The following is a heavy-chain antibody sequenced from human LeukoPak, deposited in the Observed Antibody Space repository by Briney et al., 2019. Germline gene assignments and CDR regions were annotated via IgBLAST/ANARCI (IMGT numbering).Heavy chain of an antibody. J-gene: IGHJ4*02. V-gene: IGHV3-23*01. CDR2: ISGSGDST. CDR3: AKLPYRGYYDSSGYFAY. D-gene: IGHD3-22*01. Sequence: GGSLRLSCAASGFTFSSYAMSWVRQAPGKGLEWVSAISGSGDSTYYADSVKGRFTFSRDNSKNTLYLQMNSLRADDTAVYYCAKLPYRGYYDSSGYFAYWGQGTLVTVSS. CDR1: GFTFSSYA.